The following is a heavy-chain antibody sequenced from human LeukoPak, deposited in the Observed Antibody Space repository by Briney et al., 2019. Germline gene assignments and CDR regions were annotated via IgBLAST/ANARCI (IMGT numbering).Heavy chain of an antibody. Sequence: ASVKVSCKASGYTFTGYYMHWVRQAPGQGLEWMGWINPNSGNTGYAQKFQGRVTMTRNTSISTAYMELSSLRSEDTAVYYCARGRNLLRFLEWLFDYWGQGTLVTVSS. J-gene: IGHJ4*02. CDR1: GYTFTGYY. CDR2: INPNSGNT. V-gene: IGHV1-8*02. D-gene: IGHD3-3*01. CDR3: ARGRNLLRFLEWLFDY.